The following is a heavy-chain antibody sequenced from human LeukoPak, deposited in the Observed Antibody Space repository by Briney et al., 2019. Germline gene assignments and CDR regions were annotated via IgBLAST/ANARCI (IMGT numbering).Heavy chain of an antibody. Sequence: SVTLSLTRTVLAGSISSYYWRWIGQPAGKGLEWIGRIYTSGSTNYNPALKSRVTMSVDTSKNQFSLKLSSVTAADTAVYYCARDRGNWFDPWGQGTLVTVSS. V-gene: IGHV4-4*07. CDR1: AGSISSYY. CDR3: ARDRGNWFDP. CDR2: IYTSGST. J-gene: IGHJ5*02.